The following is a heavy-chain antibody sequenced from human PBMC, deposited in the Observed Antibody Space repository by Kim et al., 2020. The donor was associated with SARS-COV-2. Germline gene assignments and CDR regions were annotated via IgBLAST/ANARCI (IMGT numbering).Heavy chain of an antibody. CDR3: ARSFVRYFDWYYTET. Sequence: ASVKVSCKASGYTFTSYDINWVRQATGQGLEWMGWMNPNSGNTGYAQKFQGRVTMTRNTSISTAYMELSSLRSEDTAVYYCARSFVRYFDWYYTETWGQGTLVTVSS. V-gene: IGHV1-8*01. CDR1: GYTFTSYD. J-gene: IGHJ5*02. CDR2: MNPNSGNT. D-gene: IGHD3-9*01.